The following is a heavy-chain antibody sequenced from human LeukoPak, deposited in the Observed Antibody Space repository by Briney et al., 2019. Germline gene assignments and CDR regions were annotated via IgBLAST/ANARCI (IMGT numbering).Heavy chain of an antibody. CDR1: GFTFISYS. V-gene: IGHV3-21*01. D-gene: IGHD2-2*01. CDR2: ISSSSSYI. CDR3: ARDRTLHFDI. J-gene: IGHJ3*02. Sequence: GGSLRLSCAASGFTFISYSMNWVRQAPGKGLEWVSSISSSSSYIYYADSVKGRFTISRDNAKNSLYLQMNSLRAEDTAVYYCARDRTLHFDIWGQGTMVTVSS.